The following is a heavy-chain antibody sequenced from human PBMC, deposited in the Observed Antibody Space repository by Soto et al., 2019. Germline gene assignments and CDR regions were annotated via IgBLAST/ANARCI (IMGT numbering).Heavy chain of an antibody. D-gene: IGHD3-16*01. CDR3: AGRLTTAASRDY. V-gene: IGHV3-53*01. J-gene: IGHJ4*02. Sequence: VQLVESGGGLIQPGGSLRLSCAASGFSVSNNHMTWVRQAAGKGLEWVSLIHGGGSTYYADYVKGRSTISRDNSKKPLYLQMDSLRAEDTAIYYCAGRLTTAASRDYWGQGTLVTVSS. CDR1: GFSVSNNH. CDR2: IHGGGST.